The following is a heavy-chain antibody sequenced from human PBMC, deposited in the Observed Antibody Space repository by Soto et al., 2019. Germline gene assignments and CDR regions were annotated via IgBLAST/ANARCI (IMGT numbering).Heavy chain of an antibody. CDR1: GFTFSSYG. CDR3: ATTGTY. CDR2: IWFDGSNK. Sequence: QVQLVESGGGVVQPGRSLRLSCAASGFTFSSYGMHWVRQAPGKGLESVAVIWFDGSNKFYADSVKGRFTISRDNSKNTVSLKMNSLRDEDSAAYYCATTGTYWGQGTLVTVSS. J-gene: IGHJ4*02. V-gene: IGHV3-33*01.